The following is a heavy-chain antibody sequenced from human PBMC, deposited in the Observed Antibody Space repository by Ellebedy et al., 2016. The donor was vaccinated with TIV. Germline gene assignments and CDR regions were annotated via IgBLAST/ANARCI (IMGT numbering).Heavy chain of an antibody. CDR3: ARFVDGDYEDY. J-gene: IGHJ4*02. D-gene: IGHD4-17*01. Sequence: AASVKVSCKASGYTFTNYGISWVRQAPGQGLEWMGWISGYNGNPYSAQKLQGRVTMTTDTSTSTAYMELRSLRSDDTAVYYCARFVDGDYEDYWGQGALVTVSS. V-gene: IGHV1-18*04. CDR2: ISGYNGNP. CDR1: GYTFTNYG.